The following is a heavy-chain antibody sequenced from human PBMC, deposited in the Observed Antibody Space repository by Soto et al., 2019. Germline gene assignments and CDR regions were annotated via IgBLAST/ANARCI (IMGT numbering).Heavy chain of an antibody. CDR1: GFTVSTKD. Sequence: GGSLRLSCAASGFTVSTKDMSWVRQAPGKGLEWVSVIYSGGSTFYADSVRGRFTISRDNSKNTLYLQMNSLRAEDTAVYYCASRFSSSWSALDYWGQGTLVTVSS. J-gene: IGHJ4*02. CDR3: ASRFSSSWSALDY. V-gene: IGHV3-66*01. D-gene: IGHD6-13*01. CDR2: IYSGGST.